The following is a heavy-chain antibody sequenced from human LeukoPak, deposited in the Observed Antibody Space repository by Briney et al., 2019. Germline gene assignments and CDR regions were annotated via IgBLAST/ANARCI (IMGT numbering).Heavy chain of an antibody. CDR2: ISSSSNYI. Sequence: PGGSLRLSCAASGLTFSSYNMNWVRQAPGKGLEWVSFISSSSNYIYYTDSVKGRFTISRDNAKNSVYLQMNSLRAEDTAVYYCARDTSKWYTGRHKLAGAIDYWGQGTLVTVSS. CDR3: ARDTSKWYTGRHKLAGAIDY. V-gene: IGHV3-21*01. CDR1: GLTFSSYN. J-gene: IGHJ4*02. D-gene: IGHD1-26*01.